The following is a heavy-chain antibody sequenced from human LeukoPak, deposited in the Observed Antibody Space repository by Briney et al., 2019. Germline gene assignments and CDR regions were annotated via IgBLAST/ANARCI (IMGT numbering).Heavy chain of an antibody. J-gene: IGHJ6*02. CDR2: ISYDGSNK. Sequence: GGSLRLSCAASGFTFSSFAMHWVRQAPGKGLEWVAVISYDGSNKYYADSVKGRFTISRDNSKNTLYLQMNSLRAEDTAVYYCAKAASMITFGRAPEDVWGQGTTVTVSS. V-gene: IGHV3-30-3*01. CDR1: GFTFSSFA. D-gene: IGHD3-16*01. CDR3: AKAASMITFGRAPEDV.